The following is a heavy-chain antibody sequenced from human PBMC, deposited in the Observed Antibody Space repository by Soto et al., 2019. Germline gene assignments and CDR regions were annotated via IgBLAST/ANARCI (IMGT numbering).Heavy chain of an antibody. D-gene: IGHD6-13*01. J-gene: IGHJ4*02. CDR1: RFTFSRYG. V-gene: IGHV3-30*18. Sequence: PGGSLRLSCAASRFTFSRYGMHFVRHAPRKGLEWVAVISYDGSNKYYADSVKGRFTISRDNSKNTLYLQMNSLRAEDTAVYYCAKDRSSSSQHFDYWRQGTLASVSA. CDR3: AKDRSSSSQHFDY. CDR2: ISYDGSNK.